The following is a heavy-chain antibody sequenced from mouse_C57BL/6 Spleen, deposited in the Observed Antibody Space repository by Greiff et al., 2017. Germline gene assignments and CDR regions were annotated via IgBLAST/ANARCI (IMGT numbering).Heavy chain of an antibody. CDR2: INPNNGGT. Sequence: VQLKESGPELVKPGASVKIPCKASGYTFTDYNMDWVKQSHGKSLEWIGDINPNNGGTIYNQKFKGKATLTVDKSSSTAYMELRSLTSEDTAVSYCARGLRHYYAMDYWGQGTSVTVSS. J-gene: IGHJ4*01. D-gene: IGHD2-4*01. V-gene: IGHV1-18*01. CDR1: GYTFTDYN. CDR3: ARGLRHYYAMDY.